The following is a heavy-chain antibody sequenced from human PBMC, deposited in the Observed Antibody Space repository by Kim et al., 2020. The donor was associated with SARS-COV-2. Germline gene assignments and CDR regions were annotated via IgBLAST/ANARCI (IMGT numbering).Heavy chain of an antibody. CDR3: ARDKGATMIGYSGWFDP. Sequence: GGSLRLSCAASGFTVSSNYMSWVRQAPGKGLEWVSVIYSGGSTYYADSVKGRFTISRDNSKNTLYLQMNSLRAEDTAVYYCARDKGATMIGYSGWFDPWGQGTLVTVSS. J-gene: IGHJ5*02. D-gene: IGHD3-22*01. CDR1: GFTVSSNY. CDR2: IYSGGST. V-gene: IGHV3-53*01.